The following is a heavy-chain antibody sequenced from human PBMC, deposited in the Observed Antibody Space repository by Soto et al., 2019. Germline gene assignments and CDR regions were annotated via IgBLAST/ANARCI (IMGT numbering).Heavy chain of an antibody. CDR1: GCTFINYG. Sequence: WVSLRVSCAAAGCTFINYGMSWISQAPGKGLEWVANIKQDGSEKYYVDSVKGRFTISRDNAKNSLYLQMNSLRAEDTAVYYCTRDSSGWQANYYMDVWGKGTTVTVSS. CDR2: IKQDGSEK. J-gene: IGHJ6*03. CDR3: TRDSSGWQANYYMDV. D-gene: IGHD6-19*01. V-gene: IGHV3-7*01.